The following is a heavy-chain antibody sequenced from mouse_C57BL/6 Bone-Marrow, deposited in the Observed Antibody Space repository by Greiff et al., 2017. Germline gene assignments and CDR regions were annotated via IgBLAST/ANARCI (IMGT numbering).Heavy chain of an antibody. J-gene: IGHJ4*01. D-gene: IGHD4-1*01. CDR1: GFTFSDYG. Sequence: VQLKESGGGLVKPGGSLKLSCAASGFTFSDYGMHWVRQAPEKGLEWVAYISSGSSTIYYADTVKGRFTISRDNAKNTLFLQMTSLRSEDTAMYYCARAPLGPDYAMDYWGQGTSVTVSS. CDR3: ARAPLGPDYAMDY. CDR2: ISSGSSTI. V-gene: IGHV5-17*01.